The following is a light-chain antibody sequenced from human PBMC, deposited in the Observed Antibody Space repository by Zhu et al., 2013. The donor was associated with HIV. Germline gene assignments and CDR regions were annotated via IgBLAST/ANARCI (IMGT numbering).Light chain of an antibody. CDR2: DAS. CDR3: QQRYNLIT. Sequence: DIVLTQSPGTLSLSPGDTAILSCRASQSVNIYLAWYQQKPGQSPRLLIYDASQRATGIPTRFSGSGSGTDFTLTITRLEPEDVAVYYCQQRYNLITFGQGTRLEIK. J-gene: IGKJ5*01. V-gene: IGKV3-11*01. CDR1: QSVNIY.